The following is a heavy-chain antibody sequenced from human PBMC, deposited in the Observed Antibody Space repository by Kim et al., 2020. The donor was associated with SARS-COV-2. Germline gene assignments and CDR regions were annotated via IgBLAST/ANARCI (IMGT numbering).Heavy chain of an antibody. D-gene: IGHD4-17*01. CDR3: ARYLGYGEGNWFDP. V-gene: IGHV1-18*01. J-gene: IGHJ5*02. Sequence: AQKLQGRVTMTTDTSTSTAYMGLRSLRSDDTAVYYCARYLGYGEGNWFDPWGQGTLVTVSS.